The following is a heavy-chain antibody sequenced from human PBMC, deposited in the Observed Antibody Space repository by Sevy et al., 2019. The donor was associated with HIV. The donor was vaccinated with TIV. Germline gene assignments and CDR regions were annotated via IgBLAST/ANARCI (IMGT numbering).Heavy chain of an antibody. CDR2: FDPEDGET. Sequence: ASVKVSCKVSGYTLTELSMHWVRQAPGKGLEWMGGFDPEDGETIYAQKFQGRDTMTEDTSTDTAYMELSSLRSEDTAAHYCATKDPSVLLWFGEFGNWFDPWGQGTLVTVSS. CDR3: ATKDPSVLLWFGEFGNWFDP. V-gene: IGHV1-24*01. J-gene: IGHJ5*02. CDR1: GYTLTELS. D-gene: IGHD3-10*01.